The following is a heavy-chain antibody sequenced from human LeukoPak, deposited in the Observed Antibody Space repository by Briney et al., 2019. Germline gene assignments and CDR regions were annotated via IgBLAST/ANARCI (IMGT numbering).Heavy chain of an antibody. D-gene: IGHD3-3*01. J-gene: IGHJ4*02. Sequence: SETLSLTCTVSGGSISSGGYYWSWIRQHPGKGLEWIGYIYYSGSTYYNPSLKSRVTVSVDTSKNQFSLKLSSVTAADTAVYYCARARDFWSGYSDYYFDYWGQGTLVTVSS. CDR2: IYYSGST. CDR3: ARARDFWSGYSDYYFDY. V-gene: IGHV4-31*03. CDR1: GGSISSGGYY.